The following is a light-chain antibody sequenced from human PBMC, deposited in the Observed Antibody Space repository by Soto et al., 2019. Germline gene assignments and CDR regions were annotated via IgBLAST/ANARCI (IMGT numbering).Light chain of an antibody. CDR2: EAS. V-gene: IGLV2-18*01. CDR1: GTDGVCYNR. CDR3: SLYTRENTYV. J-gene: IGLJ1*01. Sequence: QSAVAQPPSLSESPVQAVAISCTRTGTDGVCYNRVSWYQQPHSTAHNLIIYEASNRPSGVPHRFSGSKSGNTASLTISGLQAADEADYYCSLYTRENTYVFGTGTKVTVL.